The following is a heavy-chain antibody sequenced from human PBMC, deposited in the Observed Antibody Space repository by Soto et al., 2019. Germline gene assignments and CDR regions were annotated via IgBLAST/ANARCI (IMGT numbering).Heavy chain of an antibody. CDR1: GFTFSNYN. D-gene: IGHD2-2*01. Sequence: EVQLVESGGGLVKPGECLRLSCAASGFTFSNYNITWVRQAPGKGLEWVSSIRSRSIDMYYADSVKGRFTISRDDAKNSLSLQMNGLRAEDTAVYFCVRESYPAKAFDIWGQGTMVTVSS. V-gene: IGHV3-21*01. J-gene: IGHJ3*02. CDR2: IRSRSIDM. CDR3: VRESYPAKAFDI.